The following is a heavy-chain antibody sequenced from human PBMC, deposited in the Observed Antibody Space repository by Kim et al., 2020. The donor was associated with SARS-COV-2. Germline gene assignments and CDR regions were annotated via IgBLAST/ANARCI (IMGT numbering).Heavy chain of an antibody. J-gene: IGHJ4*02. D-gene: IGHD2-2*01. CDR3: ARDDTQGPFIVVVPAAPDY. CDR2: IWYDGSNK. V-gene: IGHV3-33*01. Sequence: GGSLRLSCAASGFTFSSYGMHWVRQAPGKGLEWVAVIWYDGSNKYYADSVKGRFTISRDNSKNTLYLQMNSLRAEDTAVYYCARDDTQGPFIVVVPAAPDYWGQGTLVTVSS. CDR1: GFTFSSYG.